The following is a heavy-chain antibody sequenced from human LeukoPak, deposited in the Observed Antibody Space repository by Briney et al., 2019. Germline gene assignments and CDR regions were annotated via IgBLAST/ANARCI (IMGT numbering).Heavy chain of an antibody. CDR3: ARVQYQLLQPENWFDP. Sequence: SETLSLTCTVSGGSISSYYWSWIRQPPGKGLEWIGHIYYSGSTNYNPSLKSRVAISVDTSKNQFSLKLSSVTAADTAVYYCARVQYQLLQPENWFDPWGQGTLVTVSS. D-gene: IGHD2-2*01. V-gene: IGHV4-59*01. CDR1: GGSISSYY. CDR2: IYYSGST. J-gene: IGHJ5*02.